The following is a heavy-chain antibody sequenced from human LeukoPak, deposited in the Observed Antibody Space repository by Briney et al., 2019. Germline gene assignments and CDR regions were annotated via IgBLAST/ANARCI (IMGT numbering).Heavy chain of an antibody. J-gene: IGHJ4*02. D-gene: IGHD6-13*01. CDR1: GGSISSYY. V-gene: IGHV4-59*08. Sequence: SETLSLTCTVSGVSGGSISSYYWSWIRQPPGKGLEWSGYIYSTGSTKYNASLKSRVTISVDTSKNQFSLKLSSVTAADTAVYYCARLRPSIGAAGTFDYWGQGTLVTVSS. CDR3: ARLRPSIGAAGTFDY. CDR2: IYSTGST.